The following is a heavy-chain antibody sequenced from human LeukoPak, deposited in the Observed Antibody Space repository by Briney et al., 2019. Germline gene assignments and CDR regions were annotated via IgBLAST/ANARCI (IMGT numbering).Heavy chain of an antibody. CDR1: DGSISSYY. CDR2: IYYSGST. V-gene: IGHV4-59*01. Sequence: SETLSLACTVSDGSISSYYWCWIRQPPEKGLEWIGYIYYSGSTNYNPSLKSRVTISVDTSKNQFSLKLSSVTAADTAVYYCARSVEGYCSGGSCYSYYYYMDVWGKGTTVTVSS. J-gene: IGHJ6*03. CDR3: ARSVEGYCSGGSCYSYYYYMDV. D-gene: IGHD2-15*01.